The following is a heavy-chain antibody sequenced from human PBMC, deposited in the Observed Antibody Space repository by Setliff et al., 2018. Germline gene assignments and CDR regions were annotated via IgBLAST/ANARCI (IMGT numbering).Heavy chain of an antibody. Sequence: GGSLRLSCAVSGFTFSGSAVHWVRQASGKGLEWVGRIRSKASSYATRYTESMKGRFTISRDDSKNTAYLQMDSLRAEDTAVYYCARDRAGYYYGSGSYYLFDYWGQGTLVTVSS. CDR2: IRSKASSYAT. D-gene: IGHD3-10*01. CDR1: GFTFSGSA. V-gene: IGHV3-73*01. J-gene: IGHJ4*02. CDR3: ARDRAGYYYGSGSYYLFDY.